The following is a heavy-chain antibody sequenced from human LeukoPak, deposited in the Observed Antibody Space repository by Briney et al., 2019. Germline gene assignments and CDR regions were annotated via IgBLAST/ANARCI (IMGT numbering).Heavy chain of an antibody. Sequence: GGSLRLSCAASGFTFSSYGMSWVRQAPGKGLEWVSAISGSGGSTYYADSVKGRFTISRDNSKNTLYLQMNSLRAEDTAVYYCAKDRARIAAAGRGWFDPWGQGTLVTVSS. CDR2: ISGSGGST. CDR3: AKDRARIAAAGRGWFDP. V-gene: IGHV3-23*01. D-gene: IGHD6-13*01. CDR1: GFTFSSYG. J-gene: IGHJ5*02.